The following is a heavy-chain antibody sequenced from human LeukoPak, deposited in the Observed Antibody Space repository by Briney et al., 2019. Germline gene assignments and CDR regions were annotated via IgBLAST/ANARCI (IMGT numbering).Heavy chain of an antibody. CDR1: GFTFSSYG. CDR3: AKDDYYGSGSYRGGLGY. D-gene: IGHD3-10*01. V-gene: IGHV3-30*18. Sequence: PGGSLRLSCAASGFTFSSYGMHWVRQAPGKGLEWVAVISYDGSNKYYADSVKGRFTISRDNSKNTLYLQMNSLRAEDTAVYYCAKDDYYGSGSYRGGLGYWGQGTLVTVSS. CDR2: ISYDGSNK. J-gene: IGHJ4*02.